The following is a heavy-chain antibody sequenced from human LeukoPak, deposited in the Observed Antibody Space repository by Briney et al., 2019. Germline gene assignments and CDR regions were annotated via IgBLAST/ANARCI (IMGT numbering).Heavy chain of an antibody. CDR1: GGSISRYY. Sequence: SETLSLTCTVSGGSISRYYWSWIRQPPGKGLDWIGYIYYSGSTNYNPSLKSRVTISVDTSKNQFSLKLSSVTAADTAVYYCAIIAAAPRKPIDYWGQGTLVTVSS. V-gene: IGHV4-59*12. D-gene: IGHD6-13*01. CDR3: AIIAAAPRKPIDY. J-gene: IGHJ4*02. CDR2: IYYSGST.